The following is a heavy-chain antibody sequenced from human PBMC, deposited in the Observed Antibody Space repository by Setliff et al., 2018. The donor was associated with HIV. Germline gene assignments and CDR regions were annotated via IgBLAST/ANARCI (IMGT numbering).Heavy chain of an antibody. J-gene: IGHJ6*03. V-gene: IGHV4-4*07. D-gene: IGHD2-21*02. Sequence: SETLSLTCAVYGGSFSAYYWNWIRQSAGKGLAWIGRIYTSGSTNYNPSLKSRVTMSVDTSKNQFSLKLSSVTAADTAVYYCARDEEVVATAIRDYYYYYMEVWGKGTTVTVSS. CDR3: ARDEEVVATAIRDYYYYYMEV. CDR2: IYTSGST. CDR1: GGSFSAYY.